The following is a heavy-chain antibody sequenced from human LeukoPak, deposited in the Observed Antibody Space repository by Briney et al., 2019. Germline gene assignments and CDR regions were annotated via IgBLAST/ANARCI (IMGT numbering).Heavy chain of an antibody. CDR3: AKNYAVGSIDY. CDR2: IRCNGSSS. D-gene: IGHD2-2*01. J-gene: IGHJ4*02. Sequence: PGESLRLTCAASGFTFSSYTMSWVRQAPGKGLEWVSAIRCNGSSSSYADPVKGRLIIQRDNSNNTVFLQMNSLRADASAVYYGAKNYAVGSIDYWGQGTLVTVSS. V-gene: IGHV3-23*01. CDR1: GFTFSSYT.